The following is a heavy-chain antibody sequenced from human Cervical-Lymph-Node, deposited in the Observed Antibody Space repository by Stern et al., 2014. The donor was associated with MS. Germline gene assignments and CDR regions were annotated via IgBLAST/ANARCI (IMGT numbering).Heavy chain of an antibody. CDR2: FDPKDGET. CDR3: ATYRGVK. CDR1: GHPLIELA. D-gene: IGHD3-10*01. Sequence: QVQLVQSGAEVKKPGASVTVPCKVSGHPLIELAIHWLRQLPTSGLEWRGQFDPKDGETVYAQRLQCRLTMTEDTNTGPAYMTLTALTSDDTAVYYCATYRGVKWGPGTLVAVSS. J-gene: IGHJ4*02. V-gene: IGHV1-24*01.